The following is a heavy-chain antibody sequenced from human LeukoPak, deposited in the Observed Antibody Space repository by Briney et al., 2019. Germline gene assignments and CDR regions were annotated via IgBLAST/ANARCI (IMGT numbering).Heavy chain of an antibody. J-gene: IGHJ6*04. D-gene: IGHD3-10*02. CDR2: ITGSGGST. CDR1: GFTFSSYS. V-gene: IGHV3-48*04. CDR3: AELGITMIGGV. Sequence: GGSLRLSCAASGFTFSSYSMNWVRQAPGKGLEWVSGITGSGGSTYYADSVKGRFTISRDNAKNSLYLQMNSLRAEDTAVYYCAELGITMIGGVWGKGTTVAISS.